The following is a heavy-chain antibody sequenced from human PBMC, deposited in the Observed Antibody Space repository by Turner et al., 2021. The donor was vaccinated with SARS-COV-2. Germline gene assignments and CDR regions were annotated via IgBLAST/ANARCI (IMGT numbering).Heavy chain of an antibody. CDR3: ATHIGNFPRGYFDS. J-gene: IGHJ4*02. D-gene: IGHD2-21*01. CDR1: GFTFSSYG. Sequence: QVQLVESGGGVVQPGRSLRLSCAASGFTFSSYGMHLVRQTPGKGLEWVAVIWYDGSNKYYADAVKGRFTISRDNSKNTLYLQMNGLRAEDTALYYCATHIGNFPRGYFDSWGQGTLVTVSS. CDR2: IWYDGSNK. V-gene: IGHV3-33*01.